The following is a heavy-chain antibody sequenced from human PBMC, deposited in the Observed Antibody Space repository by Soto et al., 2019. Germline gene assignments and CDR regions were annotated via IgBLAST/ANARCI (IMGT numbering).Heavy chain of an antibody. D-gene: IGHD2-2*02. J-gene: IGHJ6*02. CDR2: ISGSGGST. Sequence: GGSLRLSCAASAFTFSSYSMNWVRQAPGKGLEWVSSISGSGGSTYYADSVKGRFTISRGNSKNTLYLQMNSLRAEDTAVYYCAKEIVVVPAAIPKRGYYYYYGMDVWGQGTTVTVSS. V-gene: IGHV3-23*01. CDR1: AFTFSSYS. CDR3: AKEIVVVPAAIPKRGYYYYYGMDV.